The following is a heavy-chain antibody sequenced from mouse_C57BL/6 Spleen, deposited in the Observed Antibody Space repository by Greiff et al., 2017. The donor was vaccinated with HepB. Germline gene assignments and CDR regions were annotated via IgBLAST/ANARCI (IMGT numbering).Heavy chain of an antibody. D-gene: IGHD1-1*01. CDR3: AREGILRGGRMDY. CDR1: GFTFSSYA. CDR2: ISDGGSYT. Sequence: EVQLVESGGGLVKPGGSLKLSCAASGFTFSSYAMSWVRQTPEKRLEWVATISDGGSYTYYPDNVKGRFTISRDNAKNNLYLQMSHLKSEDTAMYYCAREGILRGGRMDYWGQGTSVTVSS. V-gene: IGHV5-4*01. J-gene: IGHJ4*01.